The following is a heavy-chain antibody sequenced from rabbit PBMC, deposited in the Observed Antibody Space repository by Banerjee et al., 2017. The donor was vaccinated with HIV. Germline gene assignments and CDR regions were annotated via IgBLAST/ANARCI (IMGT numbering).Heavy chain of an antibody. J-gene: IGHJ4*01. V-gene: IGHV1S45*01. CDR2: IYTGDGNT. Sequence: QQQLEESGGGLVKPGGTLTLTCKASGIDFSSYWMWWVRQAPGKGLEWIACIYTGDGNTHYASWAKGRFTISKTSSTTVTLQMTSLTAADTATYFCAREGSAWGEFNLWGPGT. CDR1: GIDFSSYW. CDR3: AREGSAWGEFNL. D-gene: IGHD4-1*01.